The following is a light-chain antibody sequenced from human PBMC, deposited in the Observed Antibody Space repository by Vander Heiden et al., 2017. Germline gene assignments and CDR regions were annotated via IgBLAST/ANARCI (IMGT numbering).Light chain of an antibody. Sequence: QSALPQPASWPGPPGPPLTISFTGTSSDGGSYNLVSWYQQHPGKAPKLMIWEVNKRPSGVSNRFSGSKSGNTASLTISGLQAEDEADYYCCSYAGSSTSWVFGGGTKLTVL. J-gene: IGLJ3*02. CDR2: EVN. CDR1: SSDGGSYNL. CDR3: CSYAGSSTSWV. V-gene: IGLV2-23*02.